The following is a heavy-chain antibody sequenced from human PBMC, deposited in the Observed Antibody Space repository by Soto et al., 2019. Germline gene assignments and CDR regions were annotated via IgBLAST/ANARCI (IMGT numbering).Heavy chain of an antibody. D-gene: IGHD3-3*01. Sequence: ESLKISCAASGFTFSSYAMSLVRQARGQGLEWVSAISGSGGSTYYADSVKGRFTISRDNSKNTLYLQMNSLRAEDTAVYYCAKHTYYDFWSGYWYFDYWGQGTLVTVSS. CDR2: ISGSGGST. CDR3: AKHTYYDFWSGYWYFDY. J-gene: IGHJ4*02. V-gene: IGHV3-23*01. CDR1: GFTFSSYA.